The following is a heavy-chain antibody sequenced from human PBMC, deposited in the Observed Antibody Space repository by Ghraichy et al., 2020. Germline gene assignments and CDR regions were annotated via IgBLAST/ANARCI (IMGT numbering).Heavy chain of an antibody. V-gene: IGHV3-7*01. D-gene: IGHD3-3*01. J-gene: IGHJ4*02. Sequence: ESLNISCAASGFTFSTYWMNWVRQAPGKGLEWVANIKSDGSEKYYVDSVKGRFTISRDNSKNSLYLQMNSLRAEDTAVYYCARDKGYYNFWSGSDYWGQGTLVTVSS. CDR2: IKSDGSEK. CDR3: ARDKGYYNFWSGSDY. CDR1: GFTFSTYW.